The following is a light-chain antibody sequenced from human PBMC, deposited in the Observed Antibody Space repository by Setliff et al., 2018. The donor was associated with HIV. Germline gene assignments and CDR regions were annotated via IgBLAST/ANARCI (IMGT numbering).Light chain of an antibody. Sequence: SALTQPASVSGSPGQSVTISCTGTSSDVGAYYYVSWYQQHPAKAPKLILYDVSNRPSGASNRFSGSKSGNTASLTISGLQAEDEADYYCSSYTSTSTPYVFGTGTKV. CDR3: SSYTSTSTPYV. CDR2: DVS. J-gene: IGLJ1*01. V-gene: IGLV2-14*03. CDR1: SSDVGAYYY.